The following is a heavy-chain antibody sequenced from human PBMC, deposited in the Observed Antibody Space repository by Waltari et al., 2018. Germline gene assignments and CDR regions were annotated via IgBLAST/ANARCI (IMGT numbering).Heavy chain of an antibody. J-gene: IGHJ4*02. CDR3: ARGVQGYYYDSTANFDY. V-gene: IGHV4-38-2*01. D-gene: IGHD3-22*01. CDR2: IYHSGST. CDR1: GYSISSGYY. Sequence: QVQLQESGPGLVKPSETLSLTCAVSGYSISSGYYWGWIRQPPGKGLEWIGSIYHSGSTYYNPSLKSRVTISVDPSKNQFSRKLSSVTAADTAVYYCARGVQGYYYDSTANFDYWGQGTLVTVSS.